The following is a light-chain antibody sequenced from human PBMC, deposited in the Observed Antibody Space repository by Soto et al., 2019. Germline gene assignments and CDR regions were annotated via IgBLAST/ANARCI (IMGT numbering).Light chain of an antibody. CDR2: EDT. J-gene: IGLJ2*01. V-gene: IGLV2-8*01. CDR1: SSDVGGNNY. CDR3: SSYAGSNNVI. Sequence: QSVLTQPPSASGSPGQSVAISCTGTSSDVGGNNYVSWYQQHPGKAPKLMVYEDTKRPSGVPDRFSGSKSGNTASLTVSGLQAEDEADYYCSSYAGSNNVIFGGGTKVTVL.